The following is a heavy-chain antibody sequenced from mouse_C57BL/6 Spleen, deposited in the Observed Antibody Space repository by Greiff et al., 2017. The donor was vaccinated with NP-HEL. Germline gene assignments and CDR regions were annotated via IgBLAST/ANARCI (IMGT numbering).Heavy chain of an antibody. J-gene: IGHJ2*01. D-gene: IGHD1-1*01. V-gene: IGHV1-81*01. CDR2: IYPRSGNT. CDR1: GYTFTSYG. Sequence: QVQLKQSGAELARPGASVKLSCKASGYTFTSYGISWVKQRTGQGLEWIGEIYPRSGNTYYNEKFKGKATLTADKSSSTAYMELRSLTSEDSAVYFCARSGYSTTVGAADYWGQGTTLTVSS. CDR3: ARSGYSTTVGAADY.